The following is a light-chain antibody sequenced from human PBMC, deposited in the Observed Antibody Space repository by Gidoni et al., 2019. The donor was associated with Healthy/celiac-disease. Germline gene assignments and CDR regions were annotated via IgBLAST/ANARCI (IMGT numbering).Light chain of an antibody. CDR2: AAS. J-gene: IGKJ1*01. V-gene: IGKV1-8*01. CDR3: QQYYSYPWT. CDR1: QGISSY. Sequence: AILMTQSPSSFSASTGDRVTITCRASQGISSYLAWYQQKPVKAPKLLIYAASTLQSGVPSRFSGSGSGTDFTLTISCLQSEDFATYYCQQYYSYPWTFXQXTKVEIK.